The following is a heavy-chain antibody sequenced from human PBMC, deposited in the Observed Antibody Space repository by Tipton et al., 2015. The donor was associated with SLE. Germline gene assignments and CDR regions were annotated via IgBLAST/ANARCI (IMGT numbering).Heavy chain of an antibody. Sequence: QSGAEVKKPGSSVKVSCKASGGTFSSYAISWVRQAPGQGLEWMGGIIPIFGTANYAQKFQGRVTITADESTSTAYMELSSLRSEDTAVYYCARDRVGGAAAGPLYYFDYWGQGTLVTVSS. CDR1: GGTFSSYA. CDR2: IIPIFGTA. D-gene: IGHD6-13*01. CDR3: ARDRVGGAAAGPLYYFDY. J-gene: IGHJ4*02. V-gene: IGHV1-69*01.